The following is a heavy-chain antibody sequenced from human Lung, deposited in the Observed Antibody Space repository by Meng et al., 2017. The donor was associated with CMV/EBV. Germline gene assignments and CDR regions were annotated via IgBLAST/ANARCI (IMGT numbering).Heavy chain of an antibody. D-gene: IGHD2-2*01. CDR3: ARGYCSSPSCYQVYYFDN. CDR1: GYSFTTNG. J-gene: IGHJ4*02. V-gene: IGHV1-18*01. Sequence: GESLKILCKASGYSFTTNGVSWGRQAPGQGLEWMGWISPYNGRTNYAQRLGGRVTMTTDTSTSTVHKEVRSLRSDDTAVEFCARGYCSSPSCYQVYYFDNWGQGTLVTVSS. CDR2: ISPYNGRT.